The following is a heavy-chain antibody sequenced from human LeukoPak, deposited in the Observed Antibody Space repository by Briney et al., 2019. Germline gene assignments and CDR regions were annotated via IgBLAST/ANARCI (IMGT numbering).Heavy chain of an antibody. V-gene: IGHV4-39*07. CDR3: ASYYDILTGQNWFDP. Sequence: SETLSLTCTVSGGSISSSSYYWGWIRQPPGKGLEWIGSIYYSGSTYYNPSLKSRVTISVDTSKNQFSLKLSSVTAADTAVYYCASYYDILTGQNWFDPWGQGTLVTVSS. J-gene: IGHJ5*02. CDR1: GGSISSSSYY. CDR2: IYYSGST. D-gene: IGHD3-9*01.